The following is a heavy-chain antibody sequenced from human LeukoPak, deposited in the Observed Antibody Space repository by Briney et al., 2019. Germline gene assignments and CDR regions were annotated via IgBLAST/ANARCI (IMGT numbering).Heavy chain of an antibody. CDR2: ISSSSSTI. V-gene: IGHV3-48*02. D-gene: IGHD3-16*01. CDR1: GFTFSSYS. Sequence: GGSLRLSCAASGFTFSSYSMNWVRQAPGKGLEWVSYISSSSSTIYYADSVKGRFTISRDNAKNSLYLQTNSLRDEDTAVYYCARDVMIGLSRWFDPWGQGTLVTVSS. CDR3: ARDVMIGLSRWFDP. J-gene: IGHJ5*02.